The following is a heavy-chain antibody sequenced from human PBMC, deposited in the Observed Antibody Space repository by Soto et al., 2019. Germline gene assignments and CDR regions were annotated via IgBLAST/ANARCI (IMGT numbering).Heavy chain of an antibody. CDR1: GGTFSSYA. V-gene: IGHV1-69*13. CDR3: ARGSSGYYYVLDY. J-gene: IGHJ4*02. CDR2: IIPIFGTA. D-gene: IGHD3-22*01. Sequence: SVKVSCKASGGTFSSYAISWVRQAPGQGLEWMGGIIPIFGTANYAQKFQGRVTITADESTSTAYMELSSLRSEDTAVYYCARGSSGYYYVLDYCGQGPLVTVYS.